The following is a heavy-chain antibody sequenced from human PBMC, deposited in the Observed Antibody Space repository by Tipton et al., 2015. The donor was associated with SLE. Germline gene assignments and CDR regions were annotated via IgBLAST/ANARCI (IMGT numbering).Heavy chain of an antibody. CDR1: GFTFSSYR. V-gene: IGHV3-21*01. Sequence: SLRLSCAASGFTFSSYRMNLVRQAPGKGLEWVSSISSRSNFIYYGDSMKGRLTISRDNAKNSLYLQMNSLRTDDTAVYYCARDSSGWLFGFWGEGTLVTVSS. CDR3: ARDSSGWLFGF. CDR2: ISSRSNFI. J-gene: IGHJ4*02. D-gene: IGHD6-19*01.